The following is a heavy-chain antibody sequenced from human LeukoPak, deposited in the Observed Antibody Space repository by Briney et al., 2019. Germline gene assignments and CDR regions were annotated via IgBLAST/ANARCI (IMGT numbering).Heavy chain of an antibody. CDR3: ASLEVTTSDYYYYYMDV. D-gene: IGHD4-11*01. Sequence: TGGSLRLSCAASGFTFSSYWMSWVRQAPGKGLEWVANIKQDGSEKYYVDSVKGRFTISRDNAKNSLYLQMNSLRAEDTAVYYCASLEVTTSDYYYYYMDVWGKGTTVTVSS. CDR1: GFTFSSYW. J-gene: IGHJ6*03. CDR2: IKQDGSEK. V-gene: IGHV3-7*01.